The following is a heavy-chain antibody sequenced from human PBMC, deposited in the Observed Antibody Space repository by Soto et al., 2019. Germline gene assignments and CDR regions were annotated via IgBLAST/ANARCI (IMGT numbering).Heavy chain of an antibody. V-gene: IGHV3-7*01. CDR2: IKQDGSEK. CDR1: GFTFRSYW. CDR3: AGEYYDKRWFDP. D-gene: IGHD3-22*01. Sequence: EVQLVESGGGLVQPGGSLRLSCAASGFTFRSYWMSWVRQAPGKGLEWVANIKQDGSEKYYVDSVKGRFTISRDNAKNSLYLQMNSLRAEDTAVYYCAGEYYDKRWFDPWGQGTLVTVSS. J-gene: IGHJ5*02.